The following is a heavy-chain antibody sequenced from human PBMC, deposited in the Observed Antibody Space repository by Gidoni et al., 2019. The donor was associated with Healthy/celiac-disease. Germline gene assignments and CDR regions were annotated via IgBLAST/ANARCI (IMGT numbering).Heavy chain of an antibody. CDR1: GFTFSSYA. J-gene: IGHJ4*02. Sequence: EVQLLESGGGLVQPGGSLRLSCAASGFTFSSYAMSWVRQAPGKGLEWVSAISGSGGSTYYADSVKGRFTISRDNSKNTLYLQMNSLRAEDTAVYYCAKVFYGGIGFVDTAMVSFDYWGQGTLVTVSS. D-gene: IGHD5-18*01. V-gene: IGHV3-23*01. CDR3: AKVFYGGIGFVDTAMVSFDY. CDR2: ISGSGGST.